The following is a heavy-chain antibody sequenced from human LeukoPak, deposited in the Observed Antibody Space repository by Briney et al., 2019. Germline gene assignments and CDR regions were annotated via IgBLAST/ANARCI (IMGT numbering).Heavy chain of an antibody. CDR2: IKPDGSKK. CDR3: TSDLNHDSGG. Sequence: VGALRLSSAASGFTFSGTLMSWVRQAPGKGPECVANIKPDGSKKYYVNSVKGRLNVSRDNAKKSVYHQMNSLRVEDTAIYYCTSDLNHDSGGWGQGTLVTVSS. J-gene: IGHJ4*02. V-gene: IGHV3-7*01. D-gene: IGHD3-22*01. CDR1: GFTFSGTL.